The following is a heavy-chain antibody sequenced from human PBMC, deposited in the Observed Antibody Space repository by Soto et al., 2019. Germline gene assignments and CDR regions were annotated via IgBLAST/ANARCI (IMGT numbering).Heavy chain of an antibody. V-gene: IGHV1-46*01. CDR3: ARQYSSGWYMGY. Sequence: DSVKVSCKASGYTFTSYYMHWVRQAPGQGLEWMGIINPSGGSTSYAQKFQGRVTMTRDTSTSTVYMELSSLRSEDTAVYYCARQYSSGWYMGYWGQGTPVTVSS. D-gene: IGHD6-19*01. CDR2: INPSGGST. CDR1: GYTFTSYY. J-gene: IGHJ4*02.